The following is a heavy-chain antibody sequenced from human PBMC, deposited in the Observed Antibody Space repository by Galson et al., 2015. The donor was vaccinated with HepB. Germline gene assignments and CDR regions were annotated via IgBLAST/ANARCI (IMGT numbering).Heavy chain of an antibody. J-gene: IGHJ4*02. CDR1: GFTFGDYT. D-gene: IGHD5-12*01. V-gene: IGHV3-49*03. CDR3: TGDRKGGYGPFDY. CDR2: IRSKAHDGTT. Sequence: SLRLSCAGSGFTFGDYTMSWFRQAPGKGLEWVGSIRSKAHDGTTEYAASVKGRFTISRHDSKSIAYLQMNSLTTEDTAMYYCTGDRKGGYGPFDYWGQGTLVTVSS.